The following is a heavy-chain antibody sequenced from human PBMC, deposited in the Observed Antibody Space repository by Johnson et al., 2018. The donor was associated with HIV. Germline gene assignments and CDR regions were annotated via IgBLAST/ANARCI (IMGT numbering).Heavy chain of an antibody. CDR1: GFTVSSNY. Sequence: MLLVESGGGLVQPGGSLRLSCAASGFTVSSNYMSWVRQAPGKGLEWVSVIYSGGSTYYADSVKGRFTISRDNSKNTLYLQMNSLRAEDTAVYYCARAYTYGAFDIWGQGTMVTVSS. J-gene: IGHJ3*02. CDR2: IYSGGST. D-gene: IGHD5-18*01. CDR3: ARAYTYGAFDI. V-gene: IGHV3-66*01.